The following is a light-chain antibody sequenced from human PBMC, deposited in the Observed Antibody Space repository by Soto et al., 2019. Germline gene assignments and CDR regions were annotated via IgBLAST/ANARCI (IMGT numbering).Light chain of an antibody. CDR2: WAS. Sequence: DIVMTQSPDSLAVSLGERATINCKSSQSVLYSSNNKKYLAWYQQKPGQPPKLLIYWASTRESGVPDRFSGSRSGTDFTLTISSLQAEDVAVYYCQHQGTFGQGTKVEIK. V-gene: IGKV4-1*01. J-gene: IGKJ1*01. CDR1: QSVLYSSNNKKY. CDR3: QHQGT.